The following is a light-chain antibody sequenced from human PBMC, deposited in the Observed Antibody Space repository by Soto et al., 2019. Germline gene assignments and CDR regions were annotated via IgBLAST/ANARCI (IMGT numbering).Light chain of an antibody. V-gene: IGKV1-8*01. J-gene: IGKJ1*01. Sequence: AIRMTQSPSSLSASTGDRVTITCRASQGISSYLAWYQQKPGKAPKLLIYAASTLQSGVPSRFSGSGSGTDFTSTISCLQSEDFATYYCQQYYSYPPTFGQGTKVEIK. CDR1: QGISSY. CDR3: QQYYSYPPT. CDR2: AAS.